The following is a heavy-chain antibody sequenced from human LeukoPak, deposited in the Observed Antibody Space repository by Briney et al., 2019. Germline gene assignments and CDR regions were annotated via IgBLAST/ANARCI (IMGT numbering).Heavy chain of an antibody. Sequence: PSETLSLTCTVSGGSISSYYWSWIRQPPGKGLEWIGYIYYSGSTNYNPSLKSRVTISVDTSKNQFSLKLSFVTAADTAVYYCARGYCSSTSCYYPHGMDVWGQGTTVTVSS. CDR3: ARGYCSSTSCYYPHGMDV. D-gene: IGHD2-2*01. CDR1: GGSISSYY. CDR2: IYYSGST. J-gene: IGHJ6*02. V-gene: IGHV4-59*01.